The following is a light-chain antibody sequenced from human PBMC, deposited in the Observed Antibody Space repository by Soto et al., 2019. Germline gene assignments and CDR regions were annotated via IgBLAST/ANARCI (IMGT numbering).Light chain of an antibody. J-gene: IGKJ2*01. CDR1: QTISINY. CDR2: GAS. V-gene: IGKV3-20*01. Sequence: EIVLTQSPGTLSLSPGERATLSCRASQTISINYLAWYQQKGGQAPRLLFSGASTRATGVPDRFSGSGSGTDFTLTVSRLEPEDFAVYYCQQYGSSPYTFGQGTKVESK. CDR3: QQYGSSPYT.